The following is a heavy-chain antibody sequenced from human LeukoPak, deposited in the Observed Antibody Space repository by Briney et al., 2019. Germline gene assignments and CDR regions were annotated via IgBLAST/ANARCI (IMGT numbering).Heavy chain of an antibody. Sequence: SETLSLTCTVSGGSISSSSYYWGWIRQPPGKGLEWIGSIYYSGSTYYNPSLKSRVTISVDTSKNQFSLKLSSVTAADTAVYYCARVLAVALFHNWLDPWGQGTLVTVSS. CDR1: GGSISSSSYY. CDR3: ARVLAVALFHNWLDP. V-gene: IGHV4-39*01. CDR2: IYYSGST. D-gene: IGHD6-19*01. J-gene: IGHJ5*02.